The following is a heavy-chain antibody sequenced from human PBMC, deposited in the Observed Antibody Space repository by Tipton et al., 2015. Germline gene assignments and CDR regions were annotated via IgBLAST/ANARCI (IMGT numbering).Heavy chain of an antibody. D-gene: IGHD3-22*01. CDR1: GGSISTYY. CDR2: VYYSGST. Sequence: TLSLTCSVFGGSISTYYWSWIRQPPGKGLEWIGYVYYSGSTSYNPSLKSRVTMSADTSRNQFSLKLSSVTAADTAMYYCAREAYSYSRDYYFEFWGRGTLVNVSS. V-gene: IGHV4-59*01. J-gene: IGHJ4*02. CDR3: AREAYSYSRDYYFEF.